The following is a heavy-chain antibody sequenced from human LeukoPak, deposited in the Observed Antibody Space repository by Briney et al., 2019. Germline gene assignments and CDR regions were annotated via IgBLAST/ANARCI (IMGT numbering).Heavy chain of an antibody. CDR2: IRYDGSNK. CDR1: GFTFSSYG. CDR3: ARDESPWVAAGMDV. Sequence: GGSLRLSCAASGFTFSSYGMHWVRQAPGKGLEWVAFIRYDGSNKYYADSVKGRFTISRDNSKNTLYLQMNSLRAEDAALYHCARDESPWVAAGMDVWGKGTTVTISS. V-gene: IGHV3-30*02. J-gene: IGHJ6*04. D-gene: IGHD2-15*01.